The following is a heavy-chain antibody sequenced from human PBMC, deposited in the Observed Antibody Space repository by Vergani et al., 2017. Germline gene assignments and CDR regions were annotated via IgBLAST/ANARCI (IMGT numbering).Heavy chain of an antibody. CDR1: GGSISSGSYY. V-gene: IGHV4-61*02. CDR2: FYTGGGT. J-gene: IGHJ6*02. D-gene: IGHD6-13*01. Sequence: QVQLQESGPGLVRPSQTLSLTCTVSGGSISSGSYYWSWFRQPAGKGLEWIGRFYTGGGTGYNPSLKSRVTISVDTSKNQFSRQLSSVTAADTAVYYCARDPLDSTTWPFLLLDMDVWGQGTTVTVSS. CDR3: ARDPLDSTTWPFLLLDMDV.